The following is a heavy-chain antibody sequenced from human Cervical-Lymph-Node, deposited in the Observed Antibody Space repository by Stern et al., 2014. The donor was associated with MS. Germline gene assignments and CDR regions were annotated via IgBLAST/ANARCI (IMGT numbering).Heavy chain of an antibody. J-gene: IGHJ4*02. Sequence: MQLVESGGGVVQPGRSLRLSCAASGFTFSNYGMHWVRQAPGKGLAWLAVIWYDGNKKYYADSVKGRFTISRDNSKNTLFLQMSSLTAEDTALYYCARGNWNYEGMGYWGQGTLVTVSS. CDR2: IWYDGNKK. CDR3: ARGNWNYEGMGY. V-gene: IGHV3-33*01. CDR1: GFTFSNYG. D-gene: IGHD1-7*01.